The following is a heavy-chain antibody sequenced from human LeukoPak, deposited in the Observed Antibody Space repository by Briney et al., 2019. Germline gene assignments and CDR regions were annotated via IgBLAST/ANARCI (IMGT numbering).Heavy chain of an antibody. CDR1: GGSISSYY. J-gene: IGHJ4*02. Sequence: SETLSLTCTVSGGSISSYYWSWIRQPPGKGLEWIGYIYYSGSTNYNPSLKSRVTISVDTSKNQFSLKLSSVTAADTAVYYCARTVYARFDYWGQGTLVTVSS. CDR3: ARTVYARFDY. CDR2: IYYSGST. V-gene: IGHV4-59*08. D-gene: IGHD3-16*01.